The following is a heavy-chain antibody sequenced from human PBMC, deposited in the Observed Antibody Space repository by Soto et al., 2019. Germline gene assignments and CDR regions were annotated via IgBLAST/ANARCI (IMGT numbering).Heavy chain of an antibody. CDR3: ARGGVNVVATPAFHY. CDR1: GGTFNNYA. Sequence: QVQLVQSGAEVKKPGSLVKVSCKASGGTFNNYAISWVLQAPGQGLEWMGGIIPIIGTADYAHKFQGRLAISADESTGTTFMELSSLRSEDTALYYCARGGVNVVATPAFHYWGQGTLVPVSS. J-gene: IGHJ4*02. V-gene: IGHV1-69*01. D-gene: IGHD5-12*01. CDR2: IIPIIGTA.